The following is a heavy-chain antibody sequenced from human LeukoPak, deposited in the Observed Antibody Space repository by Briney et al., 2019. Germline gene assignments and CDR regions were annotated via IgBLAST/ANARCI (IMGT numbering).Heavy chain of an antibody. CDR3: ARGNIAAAGIHY. J-gene: IGHJ4*02. Sequence: GGSLRLSCSASGFTFSSYWMHWVRHAPGKGLVWVSRINGDGSSTTYVDSVMGRFTISRDNAKNTLYLQMNSVRAEDTAVYYCARGNIAAAGIHYWGQGTLVIVSS. CDR1: GFTFSSYW. D-gene: IGHD6-13*01. V-gene: IGHV3-74*01. CDR2: INGDGSST.